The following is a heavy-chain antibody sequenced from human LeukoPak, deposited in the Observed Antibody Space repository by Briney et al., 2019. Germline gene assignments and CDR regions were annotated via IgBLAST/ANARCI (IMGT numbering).Heavy chain of an antibody. CDR3: ARDPGFSAFDI. CDR1: GFTFRSYW. Sequence: GGSLRLSCAASGFTFRSYWVTWVRQAPGKGLELVASTNQDGSEKYHVDSVKGRFTISRDNDKSSLYLQMNSLRAEDTAVYYCARDPGFSAFDIWGQGAVVTVSS. J-gene: IGHJ3*02. CDR2: TNQDGSEK. V-gene: IGHV3-7*01.